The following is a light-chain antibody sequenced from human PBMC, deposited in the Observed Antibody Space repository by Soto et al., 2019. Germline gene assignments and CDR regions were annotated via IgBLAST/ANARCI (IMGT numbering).Light chain of an antibody. CDR2: GAS. CDR1: QSVSSN. J-gene: IGKJ1*01. V-gene: IGKV3-15*01. CDR3: QQYNNWPRP. Sequence: EIVMTQSPATLSVSPGERATLSCRASQSVSSNLGWYQQKPGQAPRLLIYGASTRATGIPARFSGSGSGTEFTLTISSLQSEDFAVYHCQQYNNWPRPFGQGTKVEIK.